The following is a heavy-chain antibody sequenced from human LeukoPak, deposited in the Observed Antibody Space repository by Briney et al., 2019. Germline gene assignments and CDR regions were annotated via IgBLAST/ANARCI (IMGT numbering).Heavy chain of an antibody. CDR1: GGSLTSYF. CDR3: APIFGGYSDFDS. J-gene: IGHJ4*01. D-gene: IGHD5-12*01. CDR2: ITHFGST. Sequence: SETLSLTCAVHGGSLTSYFWSWIRQPPGKGLEWIGEITHFGSTNYNPSLRSRVTIPRDTSKNQFSLRLTSVTAADTAVYYCAPIFGGYSDFDSWGQGTLVTVSP. V-gene: IGHV4-34*01.